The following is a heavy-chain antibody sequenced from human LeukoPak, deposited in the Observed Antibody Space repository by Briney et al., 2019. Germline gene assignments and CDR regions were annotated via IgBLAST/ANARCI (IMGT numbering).Heavy chain of an antibody. CDR3: AIDRGWSTSSWYVDY. Sequence: PGGSLRLSCAPSGFTFRTSRMHWVRQAPGKGLEWVTFIWYDGSTQNYADSVKGRFTISRDQSKNTLYLQMNRLRAEDTAVYYCAIDRGWSTSSWYVDYWGQGTLATVSS. D-gene: IGHD6-13*01. V-gene: IGHV3-30*02. CDR1: GFTFRTSR. J-gene: IGHJ4*02. CDR2: IWYDGSTQ.